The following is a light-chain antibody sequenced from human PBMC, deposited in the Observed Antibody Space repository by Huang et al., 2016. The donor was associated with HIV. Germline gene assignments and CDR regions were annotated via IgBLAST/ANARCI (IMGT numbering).Light chain of an antibody. V-gene: IGKV3-15*01. J-gene: IGKJ2*01. CDR3: QHYKT. CDR1: QSVSTN. Sequence: EIVMTQSPATLSVSPGERVILSCRTSQSVSTNLAWYQQKRGQPPRLLIYGASTRATDTPVRFSGRGSGTEFTLTISSLQPGDFAVYSCQHYKTCGRGTKLEIK. CDR2: GAS.